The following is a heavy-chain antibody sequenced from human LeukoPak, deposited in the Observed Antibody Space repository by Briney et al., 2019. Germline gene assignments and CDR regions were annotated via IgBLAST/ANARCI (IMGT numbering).Heavy chain of an antibody. CDR2: IKQDGSEK. Sequence: GGSLRLSCAASGFTFSSYWMSWVRQAPGKGLEWVANIKQDGSEKYYVDSVKGRFTISRDNAKNSLYLQMNSLRAEDTAVYYCARDGSVYIWNLYYYYYMDVWGKGTTVTVSS. D-gene: IGHD1-7*01. J-gene: IGHJ6*03. CDR3: ARDGSVYIWNLYYYYYMDV. CDR1: GFTFSSYW. V-gene: IGHV3-7*01.